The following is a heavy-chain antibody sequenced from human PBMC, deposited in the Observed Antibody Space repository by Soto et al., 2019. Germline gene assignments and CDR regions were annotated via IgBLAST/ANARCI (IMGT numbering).Heavy chain of an antibody. J-gene: IGHJ6*02. CDR2: INPSGGST. V-gene: IGHV1-46*01. D-gene: IGHD3-3*01. Sequence: ASVKVSFKASGYTLTSYYMHWVRQAPGQGLEWMGIINPSGGSTSYAQKFQGRVTMTRDTSTSTVYMELSSLRSEDTAVYYCARTYYVFWSGPTLYYYYGMDVWGQGTTVTVSS. CDR1: GYTLTSYY. CDR3: ARTYYVFWSGPTLYYYYGMDV.